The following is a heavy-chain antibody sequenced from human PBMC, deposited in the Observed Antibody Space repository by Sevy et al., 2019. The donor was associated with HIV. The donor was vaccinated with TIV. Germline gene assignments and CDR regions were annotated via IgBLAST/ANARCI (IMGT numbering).Heavy chain of an antibody. Sequence: GGSLRLSCAASGFTFSSYSMNWVRQAPGKGLEWVSSISSSSSYIYYADSVKGRFTISRDNAKNSLYLQMNSLRAEDTAVYYCVRDSARWATVVTQDFDYWGQGTLVTVSS. J-gene: IGHJ4*02. D-gene: IGHD4-17*01. CDR2: ISSSSSYI. CDR1: GFTFSSYS. CDR3: VRDSARWATVVTQDFDY. V-gene: IGHV3-21*01.